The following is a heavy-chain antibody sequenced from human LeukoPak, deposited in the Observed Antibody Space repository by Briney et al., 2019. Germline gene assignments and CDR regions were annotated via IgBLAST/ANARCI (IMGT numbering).Heavy chain of an antibody. J-gene: IGHJ4*02. V-gene: IGHV3-30*02. Sequence: GGSLRLSCAASGFTFSSYGMHWVRQAPGKGLEWVAFIRYDGSNKYYADSVKGRFTISRDNSKNTLYLQMNSLRAEDTAVYYCAKDATPDIVVVVAALDYWGQGTLVTVST. CDR2: IRYDGSNK. D-gene: IGHD2-15*01. CDR1: GFTFSSYG. CDR3: AKDATPDIVVVVAALDY.